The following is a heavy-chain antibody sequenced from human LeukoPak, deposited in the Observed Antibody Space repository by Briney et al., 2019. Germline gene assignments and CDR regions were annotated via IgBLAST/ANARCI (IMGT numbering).Heavy chain of an antibody. CDR3: AREDIAARPSYFDY. CDR1: GFIFGDYV. Sequence: GGSLRLSCTTSGFIFGDYVMSWVRQAPGKGLEWVAVISYDGSNKYYADSVKGRFTISRDNSKNTLYLQMNSLRAEDTAVYYCAREDIAARPSYFDYWGQGTLVTVSS. J-gene: IGHJ4*02. CDR2: ISYDGSNK. V-gene: IGHV3-30*04. D-gene: IGHD6-6*01.